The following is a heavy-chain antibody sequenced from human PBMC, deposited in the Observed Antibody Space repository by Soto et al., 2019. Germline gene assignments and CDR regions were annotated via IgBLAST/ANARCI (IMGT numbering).Heavy chain of an antibody. CDR2: IYYSGST. V-gene: IGHV4-30-4*01. CDR1: GGSISSGDYY. D-gene: IGHD2-21*02. Sequence: PSETLSLTCTVSGGSISSGDYYWSWIRQPPGKGLEWIGYIYYSGSTYYNPSLKSRVTISVDTSKNQFSLKLSSVTAADTAVYYCARDGAYCGGDCYLHWGQGTLVTVSS. J-gene: IGHJ4*02. CDR3: ARDGAYCGGDCYLH.